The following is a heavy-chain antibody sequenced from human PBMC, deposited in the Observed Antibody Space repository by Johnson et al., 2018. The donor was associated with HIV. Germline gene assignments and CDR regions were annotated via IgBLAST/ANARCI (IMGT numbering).Heavy chain of an antibody. J-gene: IGHJ3*02. V-gene: IGHV3-23*04. CDR1: GFTFNRHA. CDR2: LSSSGGST. D-gene: IGHD3-3*01. CDR3: ARSFGVTTPGAFDI. Sequence: MLLVESGGGLVQPGGSLRLSCAASGFTFNRHAMRWVRQTPGKGLVWVSGLSSSGGSTYYGEPVKGRFTYSRDNSKNTLSLQVNSLRAEDTAVYYCARSFGVTTPGAFDIWGQGTMVTVSS.